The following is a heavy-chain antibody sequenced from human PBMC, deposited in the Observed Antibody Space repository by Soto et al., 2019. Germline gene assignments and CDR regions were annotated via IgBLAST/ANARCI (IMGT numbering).Heavy chain of an antibody. CDR2: ITGSGGST. V-gene: IGHV3-23*01. CDR3: ARGFGY. J-gene: IGHJ4*02. Sequence: GGSLRLSCAASGFTFSTYAMIWVRQAPGKGLEWVSVITGSGGSTYYADSVKGRFTISRDTSKNTLFLQMNSLRAEDTAVYYCARGFGYWGQGTLVTVSS. CDR1: GFTFSTYA.